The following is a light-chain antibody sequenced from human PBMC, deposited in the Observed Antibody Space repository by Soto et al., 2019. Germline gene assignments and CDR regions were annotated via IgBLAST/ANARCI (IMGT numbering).Light chain of an antibody. CDR2: RAS. J-gene: IGKJ1*01. Sequence: EILMTQSPSTLSVSPGERATLSCRASQSVSSNVAWYQQRPGQAPRLLIYRASTRATGIPARLSGSGSGTEFTLTISRLEPEDFAVYYCQQYGSSGTCGQGTKVDIK. CDR1: QSVSSN. CDR3: QQYGSSGT. V-gene: IGKV3-15*01.